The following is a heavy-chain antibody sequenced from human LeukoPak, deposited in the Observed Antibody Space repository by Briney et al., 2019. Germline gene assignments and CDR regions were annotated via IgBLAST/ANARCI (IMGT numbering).Heavy chain of an antibody. Sequence: GGSLRLSCAASGFTFSSCWMHWVRQAPGKGLVWVSRIISDGSSTSYADSVKGRFTISRDNAKNTLYLQMNSLRAEDTAVYYCAREQRGYSYGYKDYWGQGTLVTVSS. D-gene: IGHD5-18*01. CDR2: IISDGSST. CDR3: AREQRGYSYGYKDY. V-gene: IGHV3-74*01. J-gene: IGHJ4*02. CDR1: GFTFSSCW.